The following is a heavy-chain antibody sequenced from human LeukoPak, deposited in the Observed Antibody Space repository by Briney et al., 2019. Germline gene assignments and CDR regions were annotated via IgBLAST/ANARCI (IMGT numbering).Heavy chain of an antibody. D-gene: IGHD5-24*01. V-gene: IGHV1-69*05. CDR3: ARDGDGYNLGINDYYYYMDV. CDR1: GGTFSSYA. Sequence: SVKVSCKASGGTFSSYAISWVRQAPGQGLEWMGGIIPIFGTANYAQKFQGRVTITTDESTSTAYMELSSLRSEDTAVYYCARDGDGYNLGINDYYYYMDVWGKGTTVTVSS. CDR2: IIPIFGTA. J-gene: IGHJ6*03.